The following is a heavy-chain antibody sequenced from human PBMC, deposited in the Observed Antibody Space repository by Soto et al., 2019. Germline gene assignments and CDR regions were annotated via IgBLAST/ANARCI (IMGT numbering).Heavy chain of an antibody. J-gene: IGHJ5*02. CDR2: IYYSGST. CDR3: ARGRDGFVNWFDP. D-gene: IGHD5-12*01. Sequence: QVQLQESGPGLVKPSQTLSLTCTVSYDSISSRGHYWSWIRQHPGKGLEWIGYIYYSGSTYYNPSRKSRLTIYADTSKNQFSLKRTSVTAADTALYYCARGRDGFVNWFDPWGQGTLVTVSS. CDR1: YDSISSRGHY. V-gene: IGHV4-31*03.